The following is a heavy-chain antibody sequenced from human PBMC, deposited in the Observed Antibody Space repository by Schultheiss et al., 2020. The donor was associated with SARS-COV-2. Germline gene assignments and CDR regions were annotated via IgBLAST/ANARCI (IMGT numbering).Heavy chain of an antibody. CDR2: IIPILGIA. CDR1: GGTFSSYA. CDR3: ARETPRMGATH. Sequence: SVKVSCKASGGTFSSYAISWVRQAPGQGLEWMGRIIPILGIANYAQKFQGRVTITADESTSTAYMELSSLRSEDTAVYYCARETPRMGATHWGQGTLVTVSS. J-gene: IGHJ4*02. D-gene: IGHD1-26*01. V-gene: IGHV1-69*04.